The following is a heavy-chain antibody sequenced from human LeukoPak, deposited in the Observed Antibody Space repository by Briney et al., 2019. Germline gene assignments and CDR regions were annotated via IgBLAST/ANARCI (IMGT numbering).Heavy chain of an antibody. V-gene: IGHV3-7*01. CDR1: GFTFSSYW. J-gene: IGHJ6*04. CDR2: INQDGSEK. Sequence: PAGSLRLSCAASGFTFSSYWMSWVRQAPGKGLEWVANINQDGSEKYYVDSVKGRFTISRENAKNSLYLQMNTLRAEDTAVYHCARGGGGMDVWGKGTTVTVSS. CDR3: ARGGGGMDV. D-gene: IGHD3-16*01.